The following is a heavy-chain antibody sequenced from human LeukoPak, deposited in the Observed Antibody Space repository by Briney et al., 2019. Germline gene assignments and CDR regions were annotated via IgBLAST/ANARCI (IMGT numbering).Heavy chain of an antibody. CDR1: GFTFTNAW. Sequence: GGSLRLSCAVSGFTFTNAWMSWVRQAPGKGLEWGGRIKSKSAGGTIDYAAPVKGRFIISRDDSHNTLYLQMNSLKIEDTALYYCSTINYGLYYFDFWDQGTLVTVSS. J-gene: IGHJ4*02. D-gene: IGHD4-17*01. CDR2: IKSKSAGGTI. CDR3: STINYGLYYFDF. V-gene: IGHV3-15*01.